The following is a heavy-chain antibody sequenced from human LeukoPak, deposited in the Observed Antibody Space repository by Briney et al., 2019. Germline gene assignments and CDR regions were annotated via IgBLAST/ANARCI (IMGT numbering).Heavy chain of an antibody. J-gene: IGHJ3*02. CDR3: ARLLRGVNAFDI. D-gene: IGHD3-10*01. V-gene: IGHV1-18*01. CDR1: GYTFTSYD. Sequence: ASVKVSCKASGYTFTSYDISWVRQAPGQGLEWMGWISAYNGNTNYAQKLQGRVTMTTDTSTSTAYMELRSLRSDDTAVYYCARLLRGVNAFDIWGQGTIVTVSS. CDR2: ISAYNGNT.